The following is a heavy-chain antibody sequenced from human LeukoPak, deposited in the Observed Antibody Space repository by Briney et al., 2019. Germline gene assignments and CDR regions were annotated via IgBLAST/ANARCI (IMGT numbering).Heavy chain of an antibody. CDR1: GFTFSTYW. J-gene: IGHJ4*02. V-gene: IGHV3-74*01. CDR3: ARDGGASTPYDY. CDR2: ITNDESSA. Sequence: GGSLRLSCVASGFTFSTYWIHWVRQAPGKGLVWVSRITNDESSANYAVSVNGRFIISRDNAKSTVYLQMNSLTAEDTAVYYCARDGGASTPYDYWGQGTLVTVSS. D-gene: IGHD2-15*01.